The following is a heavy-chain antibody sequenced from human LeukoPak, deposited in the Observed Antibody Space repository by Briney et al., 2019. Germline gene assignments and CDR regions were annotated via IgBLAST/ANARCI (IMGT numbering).Heavy chain of an antibody. CDR3: AREPQAAWFDP. CDR2: IYYSGST. V-gene: IGHV4-59*01. Sequence: SETLSLTCSVSGGSINNYFWSWIRQPPGKGLEWIGYIYYSGSTNYNPSLKSRVTISVDTSKNQFSLKLSSVTAADTAVYYCAREPQAAWFDPWGQGTLVTVSS. J-gene: IGHJ5*02. D-gene: IGHD6-25*01. CDR1: GGSINNYF.